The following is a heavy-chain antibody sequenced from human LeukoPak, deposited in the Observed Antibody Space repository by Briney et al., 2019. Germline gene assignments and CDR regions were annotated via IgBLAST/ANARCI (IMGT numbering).Heavy chain of an antibody. V-gene: IGHV4-30-4*08. CDR1: GGSISSSSYY. Sequence: PSETLSLTCTVSGGSISSSSYYWGWIRQPPGKGLEWIGYIYYSGSTYYNPSLKSRVTISVDTSKNQFSLKLSSVTAADTAVYYCAREGRAMAHSGGMDVWGQGTTVTVSS. J-gene: IGHJ6*02. CDR3: AREGRAMAHSGGMDV. D-gene: IGHD5-18*01. CDR2: IYYSGST.